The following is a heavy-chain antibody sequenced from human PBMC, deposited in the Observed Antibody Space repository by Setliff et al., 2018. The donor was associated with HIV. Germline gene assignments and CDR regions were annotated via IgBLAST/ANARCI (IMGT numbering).Heavy chain of an antibody. J-gene: IGHJ4*02. CDR2: INAGNVNT. CDR3: ARDRGGVGYNPSYYFDY. D-gene: IGHD3-16*01. Sequence: ASVKVSCKASGHSFTYFFLYWVRQDPGQRLDWMGWINAGNVNTKYSQKFQGRVTITTDESTSTAYMELSSLRSEDTAVYYCARDRGGVGYNPSYYFDYWGQGALVTVS. V-gene: IGHV1-3*01. CDR1: GHSFTYFF.